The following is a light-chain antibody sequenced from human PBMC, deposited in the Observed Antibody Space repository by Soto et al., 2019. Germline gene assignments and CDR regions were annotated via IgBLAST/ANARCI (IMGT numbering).Light chain of an antibody. Sequence: VITHAPSTLSVSPGDRATISCIASQRISSNLAWYQQRPGQAPTLLIYGASTRAPVIPARFSGSGSETEFTLTISSLQSEDFAVYYCQHYNNWPPWTFGKGTKVDIK. CDR2: GAS. J-gene: IGKJ1*01. CDR1: QRISSN. V-gene: IGKV3-15*01. CDR3: QHYNNWPPWT.